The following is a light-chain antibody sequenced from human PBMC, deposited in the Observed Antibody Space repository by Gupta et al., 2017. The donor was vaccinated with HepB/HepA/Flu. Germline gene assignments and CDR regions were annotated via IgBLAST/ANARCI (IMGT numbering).Light chain of an antibody. CDR2: AAS. CDR1: QSISRY. Sequence: DIQMTQSPSSLSASVEDRVTITCRASQSISRYLNWYQQKPGKGPKLLIYAASSFQSVVPSRFSGSGSETDFTLTISSLQPEDFETYYCQQSYSTPQCSFGQGTKLEIK. V-gene: IGKV1-39*01. CDR3: QQSYSTPQCS. J-gene: IGKJ2*04.